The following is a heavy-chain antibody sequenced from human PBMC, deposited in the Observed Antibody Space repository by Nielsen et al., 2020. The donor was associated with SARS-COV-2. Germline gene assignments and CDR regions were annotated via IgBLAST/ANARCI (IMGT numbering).Heavy chain of an antibody. CDR1: GFAFGTYA. CDR2: ISGSGGST. V-gene: IGHV3-23*01. J-gene: IGHJ4*02. CDR3: ARDQVLDSSMVPLD. Sequence: GESLKISCAASGFAFGTYAMSWVRQAPGKGLEWVSGISGSGGSTYYADSVKGRLTISRDNSKNTLYLQMNSLRPEDTAVYYCARDQVLDSSMVPLDWGQGTLVTVSS. D-gene: IGHD5-18*01.